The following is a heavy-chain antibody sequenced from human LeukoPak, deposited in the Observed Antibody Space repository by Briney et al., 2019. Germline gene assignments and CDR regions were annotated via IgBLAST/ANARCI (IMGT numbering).Heavy chain of an antibody. CDR1: GYTLTELS. CDR2: FDPEDGET. D-gene: IGHD3-9*01. Sequence: ASVKVSCKVSGYTLTELSMHWVRQAPGKGLEWMGGFDPEDGETIYAQKFQGRVTMTEDTSTDTAYMELSSLISEDTAVYYCATLTQTSPDAFDIWGQGTMVTVSS. V-gene: IGHV1-24*01. CDR3: ATLTQTSPDAFDI. J-gene: IGHJ3*02.